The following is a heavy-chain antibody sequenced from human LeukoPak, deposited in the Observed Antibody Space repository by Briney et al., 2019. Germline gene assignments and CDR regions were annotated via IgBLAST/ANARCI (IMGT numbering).Heavy chain of an antibody. CDR1: GFTFSSYA. CDR2: ISYDGSNK. CDR3: ARDPYGSGFQDY. V-gene: IGHV3-30*04. J-gene: IGHJ4*02. D-gene: IGHD3-10*01. Sequence: GGSLRLSCAASGFTFSSYAMHWVRQAPGKGLEWVAVISYDGSNKHYADSVKGRFTISRDNSKNTLYLQMNSLRAEDTAVYYCARDPYGSGFQDYWGQGTLVTVSS.